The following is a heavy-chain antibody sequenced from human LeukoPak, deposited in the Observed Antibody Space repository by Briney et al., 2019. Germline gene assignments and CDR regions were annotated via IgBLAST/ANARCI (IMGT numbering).Heavy chain of an antibody. V-gene: IGHV3-30*03. Sequence: GGSLRLSCAASGFTFSSYGMHWVRQAPAKGLDWVAVISYDGTNKYYADSVRGRFTISRDNSKNTLYLQMDSLRTEDTAVYYCARVELYASGWYGSIDYWGQGTLVAVSS. J-gene: IGHJ4*02. D-gene: IGHD6-19*01. CDR3: ARVELYASGWYGSIDY. CDR2: ISYDGTNK. CDR1: GFTFSSYG.